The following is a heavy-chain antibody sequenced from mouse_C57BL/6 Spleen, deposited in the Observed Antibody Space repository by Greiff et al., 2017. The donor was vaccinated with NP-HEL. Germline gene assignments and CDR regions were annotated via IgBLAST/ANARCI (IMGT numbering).Heavy chain of an antibody. J-gene: IGHJ4*01. CDR1: GYTFTDYY. V-gene: IGHV1-26*01. CDR3: ARGGRAYYSNLYAMDY. D-gene: IGHD2-5*01. CDR2: INPNNGGT. Sequence: EVQLQQSGPELVKPGASVKISCKASGYTFTDYYMNWVKQSHGKSLEWIGDINPNNGGTSYNQKFKGKATLTVDKSSSTAYMELRSLTSEDSAVYYCARGGRAYYSNLYAMDYWGQGTSVTVSS.